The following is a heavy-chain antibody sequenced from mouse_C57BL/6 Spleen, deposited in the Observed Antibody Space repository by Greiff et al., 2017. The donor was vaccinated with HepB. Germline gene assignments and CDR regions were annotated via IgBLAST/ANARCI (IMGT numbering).Heavy chain of an antibody. D-gene: IGHD2-2*01. Sequence: VQLKESGPGLVKPSQSLSLTCSVTGYSITSGYYWNWIRQFPGNKLEWMGYISYDGSNNYNPSLKNRISITRDTSKNQFFLKLNSVTTEDTATYYCARGLYGYDVGFAYWGQGTLVTVSA. CDR3: ARGLYGYDVGFAY. CDR2: ISYDGSN. J-gene: IGHJ3*01. V-gene: IGHV3-6*01. CDR1: GYSITSGYY.